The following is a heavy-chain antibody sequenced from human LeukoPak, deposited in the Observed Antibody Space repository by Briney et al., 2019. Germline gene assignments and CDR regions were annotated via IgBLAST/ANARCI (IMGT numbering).Heavy chain of an antibody. J-gene: IGHJ4*02. Sequence: PSETLSLTCTVSAGSVTNGDYYWSWLRQPPGKALEWIGFVYYTGSTYYTPSLEGRATISVDTSKNQFSVKLSSVTAADTAVYYCARAPEHERYCTNGVCPLHFDYWGQGTLVTVSS. CDR1: AGSVTNGDYY. CDR3: ARAPEHERYCTNGVCPLHFDY. CDR2: VYYTGST. V-gene: IGHV4-61*08. D-gene: IGHD2-8*01.